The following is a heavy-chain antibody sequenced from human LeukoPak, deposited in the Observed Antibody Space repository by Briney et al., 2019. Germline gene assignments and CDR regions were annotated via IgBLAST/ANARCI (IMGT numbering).Heavy chain of an antibody. CDR1: GYTFTSYY. CDR3: ARDNSVGDTAWWFDP. CDR2: INPSGSST. V-gene: IGHV1-46*01. D-gene: IGHD1-26*01. J-gene: IGHJ5*02. Sequence: GAAVKVSCKASGYTFTSYYMHWVRQAPGQGREWTGLINPSGSSTSYAQKFQGRLSLTRDMSTSTDYMELSSLRSEDTAVYYCARDNSVGDTAWWFDPWGQGTLVTVSS.